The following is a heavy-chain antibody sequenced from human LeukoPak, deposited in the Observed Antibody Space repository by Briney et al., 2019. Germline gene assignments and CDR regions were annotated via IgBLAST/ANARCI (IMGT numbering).Heavy chain of an antibody. D-gene: IGHD3-10*01. CDR3: ARHGGSGSLSRPFDP. V-gene: IGHV4-39*01. CDR1: GVSVTNGGFY. J-gene: IGHJ5*02. CDR2: VYYTGST. Sequence: SETLSLTCTVSGVSVTNGGFYWGWLRQSPGKGLQWIATVYYTGSTYYNPSLKSRVTISIDTSKNQFSLNLRSLIAAETAVYYCARHGGSGSLSRPFDPWGRGTLVTVSS.